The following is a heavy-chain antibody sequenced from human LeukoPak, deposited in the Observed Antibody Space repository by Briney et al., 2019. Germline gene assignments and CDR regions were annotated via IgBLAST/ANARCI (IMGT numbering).Heavy chain of an antibody. CDR3: ASDSYSPEYFQH. Sequence: PGGSLTLSCAASGFTFTSFWMSWVRQAPGKGLERVGNIKEDAREKYYADSVKGRFTISRDNANNSLYLQMNSLRAEDTAVDYCASDSYSPEYFQHWGQGTLVTVSS. V-gene: IGHV3-7*04. CDR1: GFTFTSFW. CDR2: IKEDAREK. J-gene: IGHJ1*01. D-gene: IGHD2-15*01.